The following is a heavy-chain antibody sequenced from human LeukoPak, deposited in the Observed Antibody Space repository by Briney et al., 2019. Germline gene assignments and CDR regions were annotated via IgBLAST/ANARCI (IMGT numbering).Heavy chain of an antibody. CDR1: GFSFSSFT. Sequence: GGSLRLSCAASGFSFSSFTMTWVRQAPGKGLEWVSSITGGHYPTYNTDSVKGRFTISRDNSKNTLYLQMNSLRADDTAVYYCTKDPNGDYVGAFDPWGQGTLVTVSS. V-gene: IGHV3-23*01. CDR3: TKDPNGDYVGAFDP. D-gene: IGHD4-17*01. CDR2: ITGGHYPT. J-gene: IGHJ5*02.